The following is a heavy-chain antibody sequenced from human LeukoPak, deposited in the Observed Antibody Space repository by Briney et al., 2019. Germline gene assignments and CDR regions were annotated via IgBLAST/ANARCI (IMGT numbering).Heavy chain of an antibody. CDR1: GGSVNSGSYY. CDR3: ARKSRYSSSPFDY. D-gene: IGHD6-6*01. Sequence: SETLSLTCTVSGGSVNSGSYYWSWIRQPPGKGLEWIGEINHSGSTNYNPSLKSRVTISVDTSKNQFSLKLSSVTAADTAVYYCARKSRYSSSPFDYWGQGTLVTVSS. V-gene: IGHV4-39*07. J-gene: IGHJ4*02. CDR2: INHSGST.